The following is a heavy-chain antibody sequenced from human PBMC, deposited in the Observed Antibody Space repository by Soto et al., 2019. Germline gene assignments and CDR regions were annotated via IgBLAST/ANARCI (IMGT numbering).Heavy chain of an antibody. V-gene: IGHV3-7*05. J-gene: IGHJ4*02. Sequence: EVQLVESGGGLVQPGGSLRLSCAASGFIFNDYWMTWVRQAPGKGLEWVANINQDGSEKHYEDSVKGRFTISRDNAKNSLYLQMNSLRAEDTAVYYCARSIYWGQGTLVTVSS. CDR2: INQDGSEK. CDR1: GFIFNDYW. CDR3: ARSIY.